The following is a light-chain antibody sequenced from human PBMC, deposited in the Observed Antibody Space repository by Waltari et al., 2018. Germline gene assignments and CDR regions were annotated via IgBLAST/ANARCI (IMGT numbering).Light chain of an antibody. CDR1: QSITSNY. J-gene: IGKJ2*01. CDR2: DPS. Sequence: EIVLTQSPGTLSLSPGERATLSCRASQSITSNYLAWYQQRPGQAPRLLIYDPSTRATGSPDRCSGSGSGTDFTLTISRLEPEDFAVYYCQQCGRSLYTFGQGTTLEIK. V-gene: IGKV3-20*01. CDR3: QQCGRSLYT.